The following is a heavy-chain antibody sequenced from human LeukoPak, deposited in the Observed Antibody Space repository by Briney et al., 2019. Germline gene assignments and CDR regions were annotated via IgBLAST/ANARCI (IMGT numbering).Heavy chain of an antibody. V-gene: IGHV3-48*01. CDR1: GFTFSSYS. J-gene: IGHJ4*02. D-gene: IGHD3-22*01. Sequence: GGSLRLSCAASGFTFSSYSMNWVRQAPGKGLEWIAYILSSTSTITYADSVKGRFTISRDNSRNTLYLQMNSLRAEDTALYYCAKVTYYFDAGGYYCDYWGQGTLVTVSS. CDR2: ILSSTSTI. CDR3: AKVTYYFDAGGYYCDY.